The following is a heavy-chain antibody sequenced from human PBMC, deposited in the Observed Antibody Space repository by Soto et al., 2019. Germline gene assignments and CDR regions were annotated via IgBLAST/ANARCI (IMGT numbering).Heavy chain of an antibody. J-gene: IGHJ5*02. CDR2: ISSSSSYI. Sequence: GGSLRLSCAAPESIFRGYGMHWVRQAPGKGLEWVSSISSSSSYIYYADSVKGRFTISRDNAKNSLYLQMNSLRAEDTAVYYCAGEHMLYVSPQNRFDPWGQGTLVTVSS. V-gene: IGHV3-21*01. D-gene: IGHD2-8*01. CDR3: AGEHMLYVSPQNRFDP. CDR1: ESIFRGYG.